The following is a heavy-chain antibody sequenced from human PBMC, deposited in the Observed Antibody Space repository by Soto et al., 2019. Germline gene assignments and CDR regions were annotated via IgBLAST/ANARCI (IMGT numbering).Heavy chain of an antibody. V-gene: IGHV4-30-2*01. J-gene: IGHJ6*02. CDR3: ARIVVVPAASGDYYYGMDV. Sequence: PSETLSLTCAVSGGSISSGGYSWSWIRQPPGKGLEWIGYIYHSGSTYYNPSLKSRVTISVDRCKNQFSLKLSSVTAADTAAYYCARIVVVPAASGDYYYGMDVWGQGTTVTVSS. D-gene: IGHD2-2*01. CDR2: IYHSGST. CDR1: GGSISSGGYS.